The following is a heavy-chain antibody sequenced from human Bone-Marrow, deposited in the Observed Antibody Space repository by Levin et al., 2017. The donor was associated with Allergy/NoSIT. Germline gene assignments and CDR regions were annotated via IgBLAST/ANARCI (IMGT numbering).Heavy chain of an antibody. Sequence: LSLPCAASGFPFSSSAMSWVRQAPGKGLEWVSSISGSGTITHYAESVKGRFTISRDISKNMLHLQINSLRAEDTAIYFCAKEGLAVAGYYFDSWGQGTLVTVSS. J-gene: IGHJ4*02. CDR1: GFPFSSSA. CDR3: AKEGLAVAGYYFDS. D-gene: IGHD6-19*01. V-gene: IGHV3-23*01. CDR2: ISGSGTIT.